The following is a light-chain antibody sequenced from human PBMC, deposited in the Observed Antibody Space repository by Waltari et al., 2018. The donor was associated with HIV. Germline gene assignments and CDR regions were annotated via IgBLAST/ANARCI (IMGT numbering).Light chain of an antibody. J-gene: IGLJ3*02. CDR1: SFNIGRNY. CDR3: AAWDDSVSGRV. Sequence: QSVLTQPPSASGTPGQRVTIPCSGGSFNIGRNYVYWYQQFPGTAPRLLIYRNTLRPSGVPDRFSGSKSATSASLAISGLRSEDEADYFCAAWDDSVSGRVFGGGTKLTVL. V-gene: IGLV1-47*01. CDR2: RNT.